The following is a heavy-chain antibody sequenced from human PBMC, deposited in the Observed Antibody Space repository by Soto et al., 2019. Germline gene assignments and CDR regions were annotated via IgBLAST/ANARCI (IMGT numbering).Heavy chain of an antibody. Sequence: PSETLSLTCAVYGGSFSGYYWSWIRQPPGKGLEWIGEINHSGSTNYNPSLKSRVTISVDTSKNQFSLKLSSVTAADTAVYYCARVRGSSWYHWFAHWGQGTLVTVS. CDR3: ARVRGSSWYHWFAH. CDR1: GGSFSGYY. D-gene: IGHD6-13*01. CDR2: INHSGST. V-gene: IGHV4-34*01. J-gene: IGHJ5*02.